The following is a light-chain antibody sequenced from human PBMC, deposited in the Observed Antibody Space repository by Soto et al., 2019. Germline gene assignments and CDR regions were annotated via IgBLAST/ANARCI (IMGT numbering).Light chain of an antibody. J-gene: IGKJ4*01. V-gene: IGKV3-15*01. CDR1: HRVSSY. Sequence: EIVMTQSPATLSVSPGERATLSCRASHRVSSYLAWYQQKPGQAPRLLIFATSTRATGIPARFSGSGSGTEFTLTISSLQSEDSAVYYCQQYNNWPLTFGGGTKVEIK. CDR2: ATS. CDR3: QQYNNWPLT.